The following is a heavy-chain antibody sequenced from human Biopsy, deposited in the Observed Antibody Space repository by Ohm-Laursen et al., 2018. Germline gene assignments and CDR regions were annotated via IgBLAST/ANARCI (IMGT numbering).Heavy chain of an antibody. J-gene: IGHJ4*02. Sequence: EASVKVSCKASGGPFSNHAFSWVRQAPGQGLEWLGRIVPILGTVNYAQRFQGRVALTADKSTGTAYMELNRLISDDTAVYYCATDADGYYTEFDFWGQGTLITVSS. CDR3: ATDADGYYTEFDF. CDR1: GGPFSNHA. CDR2: IVPILGTV. V-gene: IGHV1-69*04. D-gene: IGHD5-24*01.